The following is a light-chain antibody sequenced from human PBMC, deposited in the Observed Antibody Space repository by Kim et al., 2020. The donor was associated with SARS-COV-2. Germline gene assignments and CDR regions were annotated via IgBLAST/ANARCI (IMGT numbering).Light chain of an antibody. V-gene: IGKV1-33*01. J-gene: IGKJ4*01. Sequence: ACVGDRVTSTCQASQDISNFLSWYQQKPGKAPKRLINDASTWDTGVPARFSGSGSGTHFTFNISSLQPEDVATYYCQQDNSRPLSFGGGTKVDIK. CDR1: QDISNF. CDR3: QQDNSRPLS. CDR2: DAS.